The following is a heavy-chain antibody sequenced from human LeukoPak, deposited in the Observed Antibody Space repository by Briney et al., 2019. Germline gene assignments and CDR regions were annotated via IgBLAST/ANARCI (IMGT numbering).Heavy chain of an antibody. CDR1: GFTFSNYA. V-gene: IGHV3-23*01. D-gene: IGHD2-21*02. J-gene: IGHJ4*02. Sequence: PGGSLRLSCGASGFTFSNYAMSWVRQAPGKGLEWVSGINDNGSTRFYAASVKGRFTSSRDNPKNTLYLQMNSLRAEDTAVYYCARAKEHIVVVTAILDYWGQGTLVTVSS. CDR3: ARAKEHIVVVTAILDY. CDR2: INDNGSTR.